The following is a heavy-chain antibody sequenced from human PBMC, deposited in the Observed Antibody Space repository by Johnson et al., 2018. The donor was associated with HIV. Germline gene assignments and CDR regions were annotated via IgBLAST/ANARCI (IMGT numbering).Heavy chain of an antibody. CDR2: IHWNGGST. J-gene: IGHJ3*02. Sequence: VQLLESGGGVVRPGGSLRLSCAASGFTFDDYGMSWVRQAPGKGLEWVSGIHWNGGSTDYADSVTGRLTISRDKAKNSLYLQMNSLRAEDTTLYYCARADTVMVRGSFDIWGQGTMVTVSS. D-gene: IGHD5-18*01. CDR3: ARADTVMVRGSFDI. V-gene: IGHV3-20*04. CDR1: GFTFDDYG.